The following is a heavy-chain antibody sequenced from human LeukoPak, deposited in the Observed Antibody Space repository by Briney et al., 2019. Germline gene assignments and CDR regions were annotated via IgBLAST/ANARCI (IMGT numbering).Heavy chain of an antibody. D-gene: IGHD2-2*01. CDR1: GGSFSGYY. Sequence: SETLSLTCAVYGGSFSGYYCSWIRQPPGKGLEWIGEINHSGSTNYNPSLKSRVTISVDTSKNQFSLKLSSVTAADTAVYYCARGRKDIVVVPAAIFGYWGQGTLVTVSS. CDR3: ARGRKDIVVVPAAIFGY. V-gene: IGHV4-34*01. J-gene: IGHJ4*02. CDR2: INHSGST.